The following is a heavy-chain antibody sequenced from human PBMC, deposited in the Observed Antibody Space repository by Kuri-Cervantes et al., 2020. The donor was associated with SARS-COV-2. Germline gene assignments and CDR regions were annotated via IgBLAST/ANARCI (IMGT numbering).Heavy chain of an antibody. D-gene: IGHD3-9*01. CDR1: GGTFSSYA. V-gene: IGHV1-69*05. J-gene: IGHJ6*03. CDR2: IIPIFGTA. CDR3: ARGGYFDWLANLYYYYMDV. Sequence: KISCKASGGTFSSYAISWVRQAPGQGLEWMGGIIPIFGTANYAQKFQGRVTITTDESTSTAYMELSSLRSDDTAVYYCARGGYFDWLANLYYYYMDVWGKGTTVTVSS.